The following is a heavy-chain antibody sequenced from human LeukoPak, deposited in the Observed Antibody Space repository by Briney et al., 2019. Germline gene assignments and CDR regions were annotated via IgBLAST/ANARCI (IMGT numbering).Heavy chain of an antibody. V-gene: IGHV1-2*02. J-gene: IGHJ3*01. CDR2: INPNTADT. Sequence: GASVKVSCKTSGYFFIGYYIHWVRQAPGQGLEWMGWINPNTADTSSAEKFQDRVTLTSDTSTSTAYVELNRLTSDDTAVYYCLRGVGDSSGSYWGQGTRVTVSS. CDR3: LRGVGDSSGSY. D-gene: IGHD3-22*01. CDR1: GYFFIGYY.